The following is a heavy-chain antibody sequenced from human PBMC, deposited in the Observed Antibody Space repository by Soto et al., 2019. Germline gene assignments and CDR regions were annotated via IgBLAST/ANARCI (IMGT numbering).Heavy chain of an antibody. CDR3: ARGEGRLVGTWFDP. Sequence: SETLSLTCDVYGGSFSSYYWNWIRQPPGKGLEWLGEINRSGSTNYNPSLEGRATISLDTSKTQFSLKLTSMTAADTAVYYCARGEGRLVGTWFDPWGQGTLVTVYS. V-gene: IGHV4-34*01. CDR1: GGSFSSYY. D-gene: IGHD5-12*01. CDR2: INRSGST. J-gene: IGHJ5*02.